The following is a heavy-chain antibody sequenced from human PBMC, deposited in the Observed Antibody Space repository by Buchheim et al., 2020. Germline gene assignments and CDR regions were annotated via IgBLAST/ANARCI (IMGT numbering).Heavy chain of an antibody. CDR1: GFTFSSYS. V-gene: IGHV3-48*02. J-gene: IGHJ4*02. CDR3: ARDLDGSIWFGELLYIRGFDY. Sequence: EVQLVESGGGLVQPGGSLRLSCAASGFTFSSYSMNWVRQAPGKGLEWVSYISSSSSSTIYYADSVKGRFTISRDNAKNSLYLQMNSLRDEDTAVYYCARDLDGSIWFGELLYIRGFDYWGQGTL. CDR2: ISSSSSSTI. D-gene: IGHD3-10*01.